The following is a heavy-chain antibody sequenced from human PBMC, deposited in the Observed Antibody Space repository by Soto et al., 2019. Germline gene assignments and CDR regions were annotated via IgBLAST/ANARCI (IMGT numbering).Heavy chain of an antibody. V-gene: IGHV4-39*01. D-gene: IGHD5-18*01. CDR3: ARHFGGYSYGYVFDS. Sequence: QLQLQESGPGLVKPSETLSLMCTVSGDSISSSSYYWGWVRQPPGKGLEWIGSILYTGSTFYNPSLYSRVTISVDTSKNQFSPKMSSVTAADTAVYYCARHFGGYSYGYVFDSWGQGSLVTVSS. CDR2: ILYTGST. J-gene: IGHJ4*02. CDR1: GDSISSSSYY.